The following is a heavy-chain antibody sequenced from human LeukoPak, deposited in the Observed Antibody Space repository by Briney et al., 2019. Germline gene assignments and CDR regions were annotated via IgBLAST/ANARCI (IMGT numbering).Heavy chain of an antibody. CDR3: ARIRHDILTGPHFDY. D-gene: IGHD3-9*01. CDR1: GFSLSTSGMC. Sequence: SGPTLVNPTQTLTLTCTFSGFSLSTSGMCVSWIRQPPGKALEWLARIDWDDDKYYSTSLKTRLTISKDTSKNQVVLTMTNMDPVDTATYYCARIRHDILTGPHFDYWGQGTLSPSPQ. J-gene: IGHJ4*02. V-gene: IGHV2-70*11. CDR2: IDWDDDK.